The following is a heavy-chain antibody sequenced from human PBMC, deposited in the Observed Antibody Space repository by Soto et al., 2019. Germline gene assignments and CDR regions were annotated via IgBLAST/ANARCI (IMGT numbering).Heavy chain of an antibody. D-gene: IGHD3-22*01. CDR2: IASSGGNT. CDR3: ARDPGPCDYDRSGYGAFDI. V-gene: IGHV3-23*01. Sequence: EVQLLESGGGLVQPGGSLRLSCAASGFTFSSYAMTWVRQAPGKGLEWVSAIASSGGNTYYADSVKGRFTIFRDNSKNLLYLQMNRLRADDTAVYYCARDPGPCDYDRSGYGAFDIWGQGTMVTVSS. J-gene: IGHJ3*02. CDR1: GFTFSSYA.